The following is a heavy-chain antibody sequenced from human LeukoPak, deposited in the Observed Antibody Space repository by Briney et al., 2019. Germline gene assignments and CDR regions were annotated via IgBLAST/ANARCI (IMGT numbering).Heavy chain of an antibody. CDR2: ISAYNGNT. CDR3: ARKGVVESGYDAFDI. V-gene: IGHV1-18*01. D-gene: IGHD5-12*01. J-gene: IGHJ3*02. CDR1: GYTFTSYG. Sequence: GASVKVSCKASGYTFTSYGISWVRQDPGQGLEWMGWISAYNGNTNYAQKLQGRVTMTTDTSTSTAYMELRSLRSDDTAVYYCARKGVVESGYDAFDIWGQGTMVTVSS.